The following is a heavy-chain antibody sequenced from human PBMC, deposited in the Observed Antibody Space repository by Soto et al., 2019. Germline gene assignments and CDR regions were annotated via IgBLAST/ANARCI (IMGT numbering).Heavy chain of an antibody. V-gene: IGHV3-73*01. CDR1: GFTFSGSA. CDR3: TRHGYSGSYSDYYYGMDV. D-gene: IGHD1-26*01. CDR2: IRSKANSYAT. Sequence: PGGSLRLSCAASGFTFSGSAMHWVRQASGKGLEWVGRIRSKANSYATAYAASVKGRFTISRDDSKNTAYLQMNSLKTEDTAVYYCTRHGYSGSYSDYYYGMDVWGQGTTVTVSS. J-gene: IGHJ6*02.